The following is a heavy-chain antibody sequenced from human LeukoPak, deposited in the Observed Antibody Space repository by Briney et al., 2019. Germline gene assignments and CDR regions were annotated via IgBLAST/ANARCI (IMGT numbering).Heavy chain of an antibody. Sequence: KASQTLSLTCTVSGGSISSGDYSWSWIRQPPGKGLEWIGYIYYSGSTYYNPSLKSRVTISVDTSKNQFSLKLSSVTAADTAVYYCATGYSGYASYYYGMDVWGQGTTVTVSS. D-gene: IGHD5-12*01. CDR2: IYYSGST. J-gene: IGHJ6*02. CDR3: ATGYSGYASYYYGMDV. CDR1: GGSISSGDYS. V-gene: IGHV4-30-4*01.